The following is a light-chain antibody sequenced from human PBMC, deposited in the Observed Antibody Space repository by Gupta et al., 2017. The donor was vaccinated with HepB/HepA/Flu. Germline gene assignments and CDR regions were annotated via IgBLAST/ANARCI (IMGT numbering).Light chain of an antibody. CDR1: RNNVGNQG. J-gene: IGLJ2*01. CDR2: RNN. CDR3: SAWDSSLSVVV. Sequence: QAGLTDPPPVCKGLTLTAQLTCTGNRNNVGNQGAAWLQQHQGHPPKLLSYRNNNRPSGISERLSASRSGNTASLTITGLQPEDEADYYCSAWDSSLSVVVFGGGTKLTVL. V-gene: IGLV10-54*01.